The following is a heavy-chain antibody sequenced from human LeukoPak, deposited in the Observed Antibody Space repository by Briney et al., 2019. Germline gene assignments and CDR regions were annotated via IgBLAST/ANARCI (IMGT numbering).Heavy chain of an antibody. CDR1: GFTFSRYW. J-gene: IGHJ5*02. D-gene: IGHD6-13*01. Sequence: PGGSLRLSCAASGFTFSRYWMSWVRQAPGKGLEWVSNIKQDGSEKYYVDSVKGRFTISRDNAKNSLYLQMNSLRAEDTAVYYCARDLWSSTWANWFDPWGQGILVTVSS. CDR2: IKQDGSEK. V-gene: IGHV3-7*01. CDR3: ARDLWSSTWANWFDP.